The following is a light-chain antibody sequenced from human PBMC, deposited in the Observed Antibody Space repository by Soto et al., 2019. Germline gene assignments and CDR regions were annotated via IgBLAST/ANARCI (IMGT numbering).Light chain of an antibody. CDR1: SSNLGAGYD. V-gene: IGLV1-40*01. J-gene: IGLJ3*02. CDR2: GNR. Sequence: QAVVTQPPSVSGAPGQRVTLSCTGNSSNLGAGYDVHWYKKVPGAAPKLVIFGNRNRPSGVPERFSGSKSGTSASLAITGLQAEDEADYYCQAYDYSLTASVFGGGTKLTVL. CDR3: QAYDYSLTASV.